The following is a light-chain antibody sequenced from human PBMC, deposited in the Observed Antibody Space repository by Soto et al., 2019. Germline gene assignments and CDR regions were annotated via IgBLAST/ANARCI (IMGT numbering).Light chain of an antibody. Sequence: EIVLTQSPGTLSLSPGEKATLSSRASQSVSSSYLAWYQQKPGQAPRLLIYGASSRATGIPDRFSGSGSGTDFTLTISRLEPEDFAVYYCQQLPRAFGQGTRLEIK. CDR1: QSVSSSY. V-gene: IGKV3-20*01. J-gene: IGKJ5*01. CDR2: GAS. CDR3: QQLPRA.